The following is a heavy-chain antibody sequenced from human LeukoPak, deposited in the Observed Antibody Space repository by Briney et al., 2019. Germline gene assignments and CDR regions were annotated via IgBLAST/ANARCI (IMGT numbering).Heavy chain of an antibody. V-gene: IGHV3-23*01. D-gene: IGHD3-22*01. J-gene: IGHJ3*02. CDR2: ISGSGGST. Sequence: GGSLRLSCAVSGFTFSNYVMSWVRQAPGKGLERVSAISGSGGSTYYADSVKGRFTISRDNSKNTLYLQMNSLRAEDTAVYYCAKDLWNLVCLNYYDSSGCDDDAFDIWGQGTMVTVSS. CDR3: AKDLWNLVCLNYYDSSGCDDDAFDI. CDR1: GFTFSNYV.